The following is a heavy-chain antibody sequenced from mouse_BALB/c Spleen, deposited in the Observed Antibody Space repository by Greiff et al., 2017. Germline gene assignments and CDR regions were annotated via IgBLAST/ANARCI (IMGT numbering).Heavy chain of an antibody. J-gene: IGHJ1*01. D-gene: IGHD2-4*01. Sequence: EVMLVESGGDLVKPGGSLKLSCAASGFTFSSYGMSWVRQTPDKRLEWVATISSGGSYTYYPDSVKGRFTISRDNAKNTLYLQMSSLKSEDTAMYYCARHDSSYWYFDVWGAGTTVTVSS. V-gene: IGHV5-6*02. CDR2: ISSGGSYT. CDR3: ARHDSSYWYFDV. CDR1: GFTFSSYG.